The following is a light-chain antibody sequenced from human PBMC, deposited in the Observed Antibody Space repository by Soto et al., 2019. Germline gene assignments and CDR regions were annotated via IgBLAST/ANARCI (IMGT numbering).Light chain of an antibody. CDR3: QQYGSSPRT. CDR2: GAS. J-gene: IGKJ2*01. Sequence: EIVLPQSPGTLSLSPGERATLSCRASQTVSTNYLAWYQQKPGQAPRLLIYGASSRATGIPDRFSGSGSGTDFILTISRLEPEDFSVYYCQQYGSSPRTFGQGTKLEIK. CDR1: QTVSTNY. V-gene: IGKV3-20*01.